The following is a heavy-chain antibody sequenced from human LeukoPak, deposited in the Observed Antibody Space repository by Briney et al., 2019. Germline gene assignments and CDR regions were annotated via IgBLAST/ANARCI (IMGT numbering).Heavy chain of an antibody. V-gene: IGHV4-59*12. D-gene: IGHD6-13*01. CDR2: IYHSGST. Sequence: SETLSLTCTVSGGSISSYYWSWIRQPPGKGLEWIGYIYHSGSTYYNPSLKSRVTISVDRSKNQFSLKLSSVTAADTAVYYCAKDNGTPGGIAAAGTSPYWGQGTLVTVSS. CDR3: AKDNGTPGGIAAAGTSPY. CDR1: GGSISSYY. J-gene: IGHJ4*02.